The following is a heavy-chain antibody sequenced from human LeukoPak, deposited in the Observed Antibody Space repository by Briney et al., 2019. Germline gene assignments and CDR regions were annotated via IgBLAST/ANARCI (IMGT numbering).Heavy chain of an antibody. J-gene: IGHJ5*02. Sequence: SETLSLTCTVSGGSISSYYWSWIRQPPGKGLEWIGYIYYSGSTNYNPSLKSRVTISVDTSKNQFSLKLSSVTAADTAVYYCARGPSTDSPRRIWHNWFDPWGLGTLVTVSS. CDR1: GGSISSYY. CDR3: ARGPSTDSPRRIWHNWFDP. V-gene: IGHV4-59*01. D-gene: IGHD3-3*02. CDR2: IYYSGST.